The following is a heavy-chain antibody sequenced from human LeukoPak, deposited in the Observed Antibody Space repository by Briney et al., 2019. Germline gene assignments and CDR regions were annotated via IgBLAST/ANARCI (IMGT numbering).Heavy chain of an antibody. D-gene: IGHD1-1*01. CDR2: TYYRSKWYN. Sequence: SQTLSLTCLISGDSVSSNSAAWNWIRQSPSRGLEWLRRTYYRSKWYNEYAEFVRSRISINADTFKNQFSLQLNSVSPEDTAVYYCARDAEMGNEALDIWGQGTLVTVSS. CDR3: ARDAEMGNEALDI. CDR1: GDSVSSNSAA. J-gene: IGHJ3*02. V-gene: IGHV6-1*01.